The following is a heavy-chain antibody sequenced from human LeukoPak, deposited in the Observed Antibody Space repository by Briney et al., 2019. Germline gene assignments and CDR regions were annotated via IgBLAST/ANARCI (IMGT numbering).Heavy chain of an antibody. D-gene: IGHD3-22*01. Sequence: PGGSLRLSCAASGFIVSSNYMNWVRQAPGKGLEWIAVLYSGGSAYYADSVKGRFTISRDNSKNTLYLQMSSLRAEDTAVYYCVKERPNYYDSSGLFDYWGQGTLVTVSS. CDR1: GFIVSSNY. CDR2: LYSGGSA. J-gene: IGHJ4*02. CDR3: VKERPNYYDSSGLFDY. V-gene: IGHV3-53*05.